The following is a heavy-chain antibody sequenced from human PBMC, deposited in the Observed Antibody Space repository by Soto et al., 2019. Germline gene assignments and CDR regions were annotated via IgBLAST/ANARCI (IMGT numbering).Heavy chain of an antibody. J-gene: IGHJ4*02. CDR2: ISSSDKYI. V-gene: IGHV3-21*01. CDR3: ARVFCRGDCYSPLDY. D-gene: IGHD2-21*02. Sequence: KAGGSLRLSCVASGFTFSNFGLNWVRQAPGKGLEWVSSISSSDKYIYYADSVKGRFTISRDNAKNSLSLQMNSLRADDTAVYYCARVFCRGDCYSPLDYWGQGTLVTVS. CDR1: GFTFSNFG.